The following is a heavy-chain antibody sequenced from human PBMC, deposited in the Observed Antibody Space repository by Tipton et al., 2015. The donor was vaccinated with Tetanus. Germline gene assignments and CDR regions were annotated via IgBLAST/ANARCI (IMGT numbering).Heavy chain of an antibody. CDR1: GYTFTSYG. Sequence: QSGPEVKKPGASVKVSCKASGYTFTSYGISWVRQAPGQGLEWMGWISAYNGNTNYAQKLQGRVTMTTDTSTSTAYMELRSLRSDDTAVYYCARGWLRSPRNKDYYYYGMDVWGQGTTVTVSS. V-gene: IGHV1-18*01. D-gene: IGHD5-12*01. J-gene: IGHJ6*02. CDR2: ISAYNGNT. CDR3: ARGWLRSPRNKDYYYYGMDV.